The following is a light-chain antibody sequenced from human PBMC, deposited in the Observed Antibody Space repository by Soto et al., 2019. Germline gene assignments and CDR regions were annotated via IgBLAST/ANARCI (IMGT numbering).Light chain of an antibody. CDR3: QSYDNSLSGCV. Sequence: QSVLTQPPSVSGAPGQRVTISCTGSSSNIGAGYDVPWYQQFPGTAPKLLIYGNTNRPSGVPDRFSGSKSGTSASLAITGLQAEDEADYYCQSYDNSLSGCVFGGGTKLTVL. J-gene: IGLJ2*01. V-gene: IGLV1-40*01. CDR2: GNT. CDR1: SSNIGAGYD.